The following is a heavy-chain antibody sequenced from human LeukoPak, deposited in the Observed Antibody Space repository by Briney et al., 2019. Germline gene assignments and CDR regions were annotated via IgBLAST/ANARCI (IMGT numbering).Heavy chain of an antibody. CDR3: ARVYYSNSYDYWYFDL. V-gene: IGHV4-34*01. CDR2: INHSGNT. Sequence: KSSETLSLTCAVYGGSFSGYYWSWIRQPPGKGLEWIGEINHSGNTNSNPSLKSRVTMSVDTSKNQFSLKLSSLTAADTAVYYCARVYYSNSYDYWYFDLWGRGTLVTVSS. J-gene: IGHJ2*01. CDR1: GGSFSGYY. D-gene: IGHD6-13*01.